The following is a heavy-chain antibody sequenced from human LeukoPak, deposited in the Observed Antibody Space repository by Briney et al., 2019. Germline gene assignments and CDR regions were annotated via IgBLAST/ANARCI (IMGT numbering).Heavy chain of an antibody. D-gene: IGHD3-10*01. J-gene: IGHJ6*03. Sequence: GGSLRLSCAASGFSFSSYGMHWVRQAPGKGLEWVAFIRNDGGNKYYADSVKGRFTISRDISKNTLYLQMNSLRTEDTAVYYCAKAAKSPSITMIRGVRVYSYMEVWGKGTTVTISS. CDR3: AKAAKSPSITMIRGVRVYSYMEV. CDR2: IRNDGGNK. CDR1: GFSFSSYG. V-gene: IGHV3-30*02.